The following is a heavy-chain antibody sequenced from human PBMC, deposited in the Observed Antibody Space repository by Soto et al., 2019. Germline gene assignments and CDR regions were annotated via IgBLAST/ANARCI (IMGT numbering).Heavy chain of an antibody. J-gene: IGHJ4*02. CDR1: GGSVSSGSYY. V-gene: IGHV4-61*01. CDR2: IYYSGCT. CDR3: ARSSGAGAY. D-gene: IGHD6-19*01. Sequence: PSETLSLTCTVSGGSVSSGSYYWSWIRQPPGKGLEWIGYIYYSGCTNYDPSLKSRVTISEDASKNQFSLKLSSVTAVDTAVYYCARSSGAGAYWGQVPLVTVSS.